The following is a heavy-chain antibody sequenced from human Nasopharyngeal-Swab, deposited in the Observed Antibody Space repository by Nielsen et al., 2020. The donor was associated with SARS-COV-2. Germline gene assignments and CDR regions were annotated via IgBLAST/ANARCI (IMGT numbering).Heavy chain of an antibody. V-gene: IGHV3-64*02. Sequence: GGSLTLSCAASGFTFRTYAMHWVRQAPGKGLEYVSAINTNGGTTYYADSVKGRFTISRDNSKNTLYLQMGSLRAKDMAVYYCVREGGVAVAGSYDYWGQGTLVTVSS. CDR1: GFTFRTYA. CDR3: VREGGVAVAGSYDY. CDR2: INTNGGTT. D-gene: IGHD6-19*01. J-gene: IGHJ4*02.